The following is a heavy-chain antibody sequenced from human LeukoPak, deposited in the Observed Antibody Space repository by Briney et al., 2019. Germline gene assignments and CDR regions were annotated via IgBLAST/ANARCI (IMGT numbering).Heavy chain of an antibody. J-gene: IGHJ4*02. CDR3: ARAFGGLDY. CDR1: GGSISSSSYY. CDR2: ISSSGSTI. D-gene: IGHD3-10*01. V-gene: IGHV3-11*01. Sequence: LSLTCTVSGGSISSSSYYWGWIRQPPGKGLEWVSYISSSGSTIYYAASVKGRFTISRDNAKNSLYLQMNSLRAEDTAVYYCARAFGGLDYWGQGTLVTVSS.